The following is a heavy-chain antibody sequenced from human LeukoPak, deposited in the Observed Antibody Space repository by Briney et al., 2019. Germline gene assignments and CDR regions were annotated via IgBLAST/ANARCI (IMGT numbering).Heavy chain of an antibody. V-gene: IGHV3-48*01. CDR2: ISSSSGTI. CDR3: ARDYSSSWFQRQGFDY. CDR1: GFRVSGYD. D-gene: IGHD6-13*01. Sequence: GGSLRLSCAASGFRVSGYDLNWVRQAPGKGLEWVSYISSSSGTIYYADSVKGRFTISRDNAKNPLYLQMNSLRAEDTAVYYCARDYSSSWFQRQGFDYWGQGTLVTVSS. J-gene: IGHJ4*02.